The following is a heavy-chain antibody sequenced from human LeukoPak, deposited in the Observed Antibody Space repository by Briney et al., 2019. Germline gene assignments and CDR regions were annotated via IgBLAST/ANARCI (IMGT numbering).Heavy chain of an antibody. CDR3: AKITVTTSRAGYYYYGMDV. CDR2: IYYSGST. V-gene: IGHV4-31*03. CDR1: GGSISTGGYY. Sequence: SETLSLTCTVSGGSISTGGYYWSWIRQHPEKGLEWIGYIYYSGSTYYNPSLKSRVTISEDTSTNQFSLKLSSVTAADTAVYYCAKITVTTSRAGYYYYGMDVWGQGTTVTVSS. D-gene: IGHD4-11*01. J-gene: IGHJ6*02.